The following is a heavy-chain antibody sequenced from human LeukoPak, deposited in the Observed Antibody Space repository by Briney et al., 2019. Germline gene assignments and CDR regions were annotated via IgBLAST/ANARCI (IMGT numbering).Heavy chain of an antibody. CDR2: IYHSGST. CDR1: GGSISSGGYY. D-gene: IGHD6-13*01. Sequence: SQTLSLTCTVSGGSISSGGYYWSWIRQPPGKGLEWIGYIYHSGSTYYNPSLKSRVTISVDRSKNQFSLKLSSVTAADTAVYYCARVHLRLAAGTGWFDPWGQGTLVTVSS. CDR3: ARVHLRLAAGTGWFDP. V-gene: IGHV4-30-2*01. J-gene: IGHJ5*02.